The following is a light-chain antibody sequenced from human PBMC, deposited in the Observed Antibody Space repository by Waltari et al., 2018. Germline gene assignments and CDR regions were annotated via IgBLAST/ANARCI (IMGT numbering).Light chain of an antibody. Sequence: QAGLTQPPSMSTDLRQTATLTCTGNSNNVGYQGAAWLQQHQGHPPKLLSYRNNDRPSAITERFSASRTGNTASLTSTGLQPEDEADYYCSAWDSSLSAWVFGGGTKLTVL. J-gene: IGLJ3*02. CDR2: RNN. CDR1: SNNVGYQG. CDR3: SAWDSSLSAWV. V-gene: IGLV10-54*01.